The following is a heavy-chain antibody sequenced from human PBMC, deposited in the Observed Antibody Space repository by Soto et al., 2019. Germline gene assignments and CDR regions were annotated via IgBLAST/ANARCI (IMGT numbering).Heavy chain of an antibody. Sequence: EVQILESGGGLVQPGGSLRLSCAASGFTFSSSAMNWVRQTPGKGLEWVSVTSGSDGNTYYADSVKGRFTISRDNSKNTLYLDMNILRAEDTAVYFCEKSLNFHWQNWFDPWGQGTLVTVSS. CDR3: EKSLNFHWQNWFDP. D-gene: IGHD1-1*01. J-gene: IGHJ5*02. V-gene: IGHV3-23*01. CDR2: TSGSDGNT. CDR1: GFTFSSSA.